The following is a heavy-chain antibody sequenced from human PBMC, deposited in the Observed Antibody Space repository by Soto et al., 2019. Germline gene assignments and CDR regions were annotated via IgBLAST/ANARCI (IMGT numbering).Heavy chain of an antibody. V-gene: IGHV1-18*01. CDR2: ISAYNGNT. CDR3: AIDSSGYPPDY. CDR1: GYTFTSYG. Sequence: GASVKVSCKASGYTFTSYGISWVRQAPGQGLEWMGWISAYNGNTNYAQKLQGRVTMTTDTSTSTAYMELRSLKSDDTAVYYCAIDSSGYPPDYWGQGTLVTVSS. D-gene: IGHD3-22*01. J-gene: IGHJ4*02.